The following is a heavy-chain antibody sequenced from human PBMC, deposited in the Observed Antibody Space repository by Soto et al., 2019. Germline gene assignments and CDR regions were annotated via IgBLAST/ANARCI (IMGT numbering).Heavy chain of an antibody. V-gene: IGHV3-30*04. CDR3: ARDLQAGTDNVNWFAP. J-gene: IGHJ5*02. CDR1: GFSISRSA. Sequence: SLKISCAASGFSISRSAMHLVLQAPGKGLEWVAVIAYDGSNRWYADSAKGRFTISRDNSKNTVYLQMSSLRGEDTAVYYCARDLQAGTDNVNWFAPWGQGTLVTVSS. CDR2: IAYDGSNR. D-gene: IGHD1-1*01.